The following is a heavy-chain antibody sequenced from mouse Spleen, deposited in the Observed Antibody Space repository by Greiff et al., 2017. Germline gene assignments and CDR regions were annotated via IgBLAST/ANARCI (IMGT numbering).Heavy chain of an antibody. J-gene: IGHJ4*01. V-gene: IGHV1-82*01. CDR3: ARLEYYAMDY. Sequence: VQLQQSGPELVKPGASVKISCKASGYAFSSSWMNWVKQRPGKGLEWIGRIYPGDGDTNYNGKFKGKATLTADKSSSTAYMQLSSLTSEDSAVYFCARLEYYAMDYWGQGTSVTVSS. CDR2: IYPGDGDT. CDR1: GYAFSSSW.